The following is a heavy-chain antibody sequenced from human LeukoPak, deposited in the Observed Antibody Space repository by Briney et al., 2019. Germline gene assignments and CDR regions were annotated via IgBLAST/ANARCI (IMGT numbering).Heavy chain of an antibody. Sequence: PGGSLRLSWASSGFISSHYYMSWIRQAPGKGLGWRSYISSSCSTIYYADSVKGRFTISKDNAKNSLYLQLESLRAEDTAVYYCVRARYYYDSSGYLCSYEYFQHWGQGTLVTVSS. CDR3: VRARYYYDSSGYLCSYEYFQH. J-gene: IGHJ1*01. V-gene: IGHV3-11*04. D-gene: IGHD3-22*01. CDR1: GFISSHYY. CDR2: ISSSCSTI.